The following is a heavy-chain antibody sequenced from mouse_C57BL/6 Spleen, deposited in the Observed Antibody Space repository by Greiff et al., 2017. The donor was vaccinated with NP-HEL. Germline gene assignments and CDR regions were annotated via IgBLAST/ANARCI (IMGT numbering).Heavy chain of an antibody. V-gene: IGHV1-52*01. CDR2: IDPSDSET. CDR1: GYTFTSYW. Sequence: QVQLQQPGAELVRPGSSVKLSCKASGYTFTSYWMHWVKQRPIQGLEWIGNIDPSDSETHYTQKFKDKATLTVDKSSSTAYMQLSSLTSEDSAVYYCARGGSSYIPFAYWGQGTLVTVSA. CDR3: ARGGSSYIPFAY. D-gene: IGHD1-1*01. J-gene: IGHJ3*01.